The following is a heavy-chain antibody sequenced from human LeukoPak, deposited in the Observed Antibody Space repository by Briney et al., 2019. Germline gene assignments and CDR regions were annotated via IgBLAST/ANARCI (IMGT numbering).Heavy chain of an antibody. D-gene: IGHD1-1*01. CDR1: GFTFSSYS. J-gene: IGHJ4*02. CDR2: ISSSSSYI. Sequence: GGSLRLSCAASGFTFSSYSMNWVRQAPGKGLEWVSSISSSSSYIHYADSVKGRFTISRDNAKNSLYLQMNSLRAEDTAVYYCARARVNNWNDFDYWGQGTLVTVSS. CDR3: ARARVNNWNDFDY. V-gene: IGHV3-21*01.